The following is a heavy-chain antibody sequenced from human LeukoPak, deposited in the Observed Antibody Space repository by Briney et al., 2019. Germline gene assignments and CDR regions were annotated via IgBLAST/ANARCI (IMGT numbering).Heavy chain of an antibody. CDR2: ISYDGSNK. J-gene: IGHJ4*02. CDR3: AREPGYATPVDY. Sequence: PGGSLRLSCAASGFTFSSYAMHWVRQAPGKGLEWVAVISYDGSNKYYADSVKGRFTISRDNSKNTLYLQMNSLRAEDTAVYYCAREPGYATPVDYWGQGTLVTVSS. CDR1: GFTFSSYA. D-gene: IGHD5-18*01. V-gene: IGHV3-30-3*01.